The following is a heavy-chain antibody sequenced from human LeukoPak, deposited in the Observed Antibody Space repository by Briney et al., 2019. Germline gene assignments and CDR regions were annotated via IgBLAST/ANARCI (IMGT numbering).Heavy chain of an antibody. CDR1: GFTFSNFW. V-gene: IGHV3-7*01. D-gene: IGHD3-3*01. Sequence: PGGSLRLSCAASGFTFSNFWMSWVRQAPGKGLEWVANIKNDGSAKYYLDSVKGRFTLSRDNAKNSLYLQMDSLRAEDTAVYYCARDHPYYDFWAGYSRAFDIWGQGTVVTVSS. J-gene: IGHJ3*02. CDR2: IKNDGSAK. CDR3: ARDHPYYDFWAGYSRAFDI.